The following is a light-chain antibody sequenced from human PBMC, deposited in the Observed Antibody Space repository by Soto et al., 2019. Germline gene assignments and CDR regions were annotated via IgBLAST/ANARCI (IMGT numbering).Light chain of an antibody. CDR1: SSDVGDNNY. J-gene: IGLJ1*01. V-gene: IGLV2-14*01. Sequence: QSALTQPASVSGSPGQSITISCTGTSSDVGDNNYVSWYQQHPGKAPKLMIYDVTHRPSGISNRFSGSKSGNTASLTISGLQAEDEADYYCSSSTRSSTLYVFGTGTKLTVL. CDR3: SSSTRSSTLYV. CDR2: DVT.